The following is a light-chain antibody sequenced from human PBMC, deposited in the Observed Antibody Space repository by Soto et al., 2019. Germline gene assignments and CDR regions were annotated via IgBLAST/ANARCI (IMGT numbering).Light chain of an antibody. CDR1: QSISSW. CDR2: DAS. Sequence: DIQMTQSPSTLSASVGDRVTITCRASQSISSWLAWYQQKPGKAPKLLIYDASSLESGVPSRFSGSGSGTEFTLTISSLQPDDFATYYCQQRSTFGGGTKVEIK. V-gene: IGKV1-5*01. CDR3: QQRST. J-gene: IGKJ4*01.